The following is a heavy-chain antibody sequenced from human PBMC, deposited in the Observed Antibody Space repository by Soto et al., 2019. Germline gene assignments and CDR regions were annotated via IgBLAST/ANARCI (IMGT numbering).Heavy chain of an antibody. J-gene: IGHJ5*02. Sequence: QPGGSLRPSCAASGFTFSNYAMTWVRQGPGKGLEWVSAISGSGGSAYYADSVKGRFTISRDNSKNTLYLQMNSLRADDSGVYYCAKDPYSGVLVPVAIGFDPWGPGTLVTVSS. CDR1: GFTFSNYA. D-gene: IGHD2-2*01. V-gene: IGHV3-23*01. CDR2: ISGSGGSA. CDR3: AKDPYSGVLVPVAIGFDP.